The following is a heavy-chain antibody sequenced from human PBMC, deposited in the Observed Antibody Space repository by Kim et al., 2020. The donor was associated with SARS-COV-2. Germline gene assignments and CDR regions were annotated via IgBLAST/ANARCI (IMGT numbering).Heavy chain of an antibody. CDR3: ARSDTEASIDFDY. CDR2: TYYRSKWYN. CDR1: GDRVTSNSGT. V-gene: IGHV6-1*01. D-gene: IGHD5-18*01. J-gene: IGHJ4*02. Sequence: SQTLSLTCAISGDRVTSNSGTWNWIRQSPSRGLEWLGRTYYRSKWYNDYAGTVKSRININADTSKNQFSLHLRSLTLEDTAVYYCARSDTEASIDFDYWGQGTLVTVSS.